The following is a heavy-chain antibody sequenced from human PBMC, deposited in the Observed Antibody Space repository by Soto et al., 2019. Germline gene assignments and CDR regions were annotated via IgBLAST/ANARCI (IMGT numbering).Heavy chain of an antibody. V-gene: IGHV2-5*02. CDR1: GFSLTTTEVA. CDR3: ANSGPRATVAFDY. J-gene: IGHJ4*02. CDR2: IYWDDDK. D-gene: IGHD4-4*01. Sequence: QITLKESGPSLVNPTQSLTLTCSFSGFSLTTTEVAVGWIRQPPGKALEWLALIYWDDDKRYSPSLKSSLTTTKGTAKNQVVLTMTNLQPEDTATYFCANSGPRATVAFDYWGAGVLVTVSS.